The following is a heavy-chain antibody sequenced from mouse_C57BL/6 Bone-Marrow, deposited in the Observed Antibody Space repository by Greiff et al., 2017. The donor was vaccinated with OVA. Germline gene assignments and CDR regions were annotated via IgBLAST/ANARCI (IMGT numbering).Heavy chain of an antibody. CDR2: IHPSDSDT. J-gene: IGHJ4*01. CDR3: ASEGQRRLRLYAMDY. V-gene: IGHV1-74*01. CDR1: GYTFTSYW. Sequence: QVQLQQPGAELVKPGASVKVSCKASGYTFTSYWMHWVKQRPGQGLEWIGRIHPSDSDTNYNQKFKGKATLTVDKSSSTAYMQLSSLTSEDSAVYYCASEGQRRLRLYAMDYWGQGTSVTVSS. D-gene: IGHD3-2*02.